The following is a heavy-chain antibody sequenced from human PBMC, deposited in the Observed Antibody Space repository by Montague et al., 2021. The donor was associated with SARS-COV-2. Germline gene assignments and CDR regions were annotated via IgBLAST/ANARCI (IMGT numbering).Heavy chain of an antibody. D-gene: IGHD1-1*01. CDR3: TRHVHMTWPEPSPGFDY. CDR2: VHYREIP. V-gene: IGHV4-39*01. CDR1: GDSISITIYT. Sequence: SETLSLTCTVSGDSISITIYTWAWIPQPPAKGLEWIGSVHYREIPYYTPSLRNRGTIYVDTSKNQLSLNLSSVTAADTTVYYCTRHVHMTWPEPSPGFDYWGPGTLVSVSS. J-gene: IGHJ4*02.